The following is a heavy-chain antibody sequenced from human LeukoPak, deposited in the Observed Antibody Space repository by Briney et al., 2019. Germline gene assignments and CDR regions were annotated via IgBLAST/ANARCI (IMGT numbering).Heavy chain of an antibody. Sequence: HGESLKISCKGSGYSFTSYWIGWVRQMPGKGLEWMGIIYPGDSDTRYSPSSQGQVTISADKSIGTAYLQWSSLKASDIAMYYCARIAREDTTGYYYSPFDYWGQGTLVTVSS. CDR2: IYPGDSDT. CDR1: GYSFTSYW. CDR3: ARIAREDTTGYYYSPFDY. D-gene: IGHD3-22*01. J-gene: IGHJ4*02. V-gene: IGHV5-51*01.